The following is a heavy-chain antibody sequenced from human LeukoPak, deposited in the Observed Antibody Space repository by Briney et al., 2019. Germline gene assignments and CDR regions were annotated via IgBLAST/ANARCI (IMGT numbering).Heavy chain of an antibody. CDR2: ISYDGSYK. CDR3: ARAGGGFSSSWLDY. D-gene: IGHD6-13*01. J-gene: IGHJ4*02. CDR1: GFKFSSFA. V-gene: IGHV3-30*04. Sequence: GGSLRLSCAVSGFKFSSFAINWVRQALGKGLEWVAIISYDGSYKYYADSVKGRFTISRDNSENTLYLQMNSLRTEDTAVFYCARAGGGFSSSWLDYWGQGTLVTVSS.